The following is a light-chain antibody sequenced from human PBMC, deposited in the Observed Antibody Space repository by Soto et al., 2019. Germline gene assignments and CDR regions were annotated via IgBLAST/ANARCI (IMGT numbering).Light chain of an antibody. CDR1: QDISNS. J-gene: IGKJ1*01. Sequence: DIQMTQSPSSLSASVGDKITITCQASQDISNSLNWYQQKPGKAPKLLIYDASNLETGVPSSFRGSGSWTDFTPTTSSLLPEDVVTYYYYHDHLRPPRTFGRGTKVEI. CDR3: YHDHLRPPRT. V-gene: IGKV1-33*01. CDR2: DAS.